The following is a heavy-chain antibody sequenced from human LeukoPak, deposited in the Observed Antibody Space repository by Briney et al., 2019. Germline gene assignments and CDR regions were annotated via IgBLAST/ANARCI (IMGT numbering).Heavy chain of an antibody. D-gene: IGHD3-22*01. CDR1: GFTFSSYN. J-gene: IGHJ3*02. Sequence: GGSLRLSCTASGFTFSSYNMHWVRQPTGKGLDWVSAVGTAGDTYYPSSVKGRFTISRENAKNSLYLQMNSLRAGDTAVYYCARRGDRRGYYDAFDIWGQGTMVTVSS. CDR3: ARRGDRRGYYDAFDI. CDR2: VGTAGDT. V-gene: IGHV3-13*01.